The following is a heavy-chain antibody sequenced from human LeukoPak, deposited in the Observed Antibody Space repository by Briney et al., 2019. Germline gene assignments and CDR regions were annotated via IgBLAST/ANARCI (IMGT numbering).Heavy chain of an antibody. CDR2: INYSGSS. D-gene: IGHD6-19*01. CDR3: LGMGRQWLVPGSGFFDY. Sequence: PAETLSLTCAVYGGSFSDYYWRWIRQPPGKGLDGMGQINYSGSSNYNPCLQSRGTISVHKYKNKLSVQPRSVPAADTAADYCLGMGRQWLVPGSGFFDYWGQGTLVTVSS. CDR1: GGSFSDYY. J-gene: IGHJ4*02. V-gene: IGHV4-34*01.